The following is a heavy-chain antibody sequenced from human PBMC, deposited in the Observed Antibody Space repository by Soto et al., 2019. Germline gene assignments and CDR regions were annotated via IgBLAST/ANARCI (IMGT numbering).Heavy chain of an antibody. CDR1: GFTFSSYA. CDR3: ASARGTKGAFDY. CDR2: ISYDGSNK. J-gene: IGHJ4*02. D-gene: IGHD1-7*01. V-gene: IGHV3-30-3*01. Sequence: QVQLVESGGGVVQPGRSLRLSCAASGFTFSSYAMHWVRQAPGKGLEWVAVISYDGSNKYYADSVKGRFTISRDNSKNTLYLQMNSLRAEDTAVYYCASARGTKGAFDYWGQGTLVTVSS.